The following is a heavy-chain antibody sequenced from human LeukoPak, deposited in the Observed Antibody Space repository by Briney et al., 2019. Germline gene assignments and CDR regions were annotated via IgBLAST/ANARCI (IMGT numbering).Heavy chain of an antibody. Sequence: GGCLRLSCAASGFTFSSYWMSWVRQAPGKGLEWVANIKQDGSETYYVDSVKGRFTISRDNAKNLLYLEMNSLRAEDTALYYCARVDGSSSCPDYWGQGTLVSVSS. V-gene: IGHV3-7*01. J-gene: IGHJ4*02. CDR1: GFTFSSYW. CDR2: IKQDGSET. CDR3: ARVDGSSSCPDY. D-gene: IGHD6-13*01.